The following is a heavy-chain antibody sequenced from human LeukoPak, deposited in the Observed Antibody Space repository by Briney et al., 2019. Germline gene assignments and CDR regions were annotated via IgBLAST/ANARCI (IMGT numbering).Heavy chain of an antibody. CDR2: ISGSGGST. CDR1: GFTVSSNY. D-gene: IGHD6-19*01. Sequence: PGGSLRLSCAASGFTVSSNYMSWVRQAPGKGLEWVSAISGSGGSTYYADSVKGRFTISRDNSKNTLYLQMNSLRAEDTAVYYCAKASRVAGLLDFDYWGQGTLVTVSS. V-gene: IGHV3-23*01. CDR3: AKASRVAGLLDFDY. J-gene: IGHJ4*02.